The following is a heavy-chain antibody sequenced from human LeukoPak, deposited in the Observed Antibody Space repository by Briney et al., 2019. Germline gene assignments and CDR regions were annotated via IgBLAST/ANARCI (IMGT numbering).Heavy chain of an antibody. Sequence: SETLSLTCTVSGGSLSTYYWSWIRQPPGKGLEWIGCVYYSGSTNYNPSLKSRVTISVDTSKNQFSLKLSSVTAADTAVYYCARDLKGLLWFGELIDAGDAFDIWGQGTMVTVSS. CDR1: GGSLSTYY. D-gene: IGHD3-10*01. V-gene: IGHV4-59*01. CDR2: VYYSGST. CDR3: ARDLKGLLWFGELIDAGDAFDI. J-gene: IGHJ3*02.